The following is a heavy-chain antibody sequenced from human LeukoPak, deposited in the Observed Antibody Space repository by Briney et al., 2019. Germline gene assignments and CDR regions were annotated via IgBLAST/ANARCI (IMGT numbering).Heavy chain of an antibody. D-gene: IGHD2-2*01. CDR3: ARIMGRGYCSSTSCRGDWFDP. CDR2: IYHSGST. J-gene: IGHJ5*02. Sequence: PSGTLSLTCAVSGGSISSSNWWSWVRQPPGKGLEWIGEIYHSGSTNYNPSLKSRVTISVDESKNQFSLKLSSVTAADTAVYYCARIMGRGYCSSTSCRGDWFDPWGQGTLVTVSS. V-gene: IGHV4-4*02. CDR1: GGSISSSNW.